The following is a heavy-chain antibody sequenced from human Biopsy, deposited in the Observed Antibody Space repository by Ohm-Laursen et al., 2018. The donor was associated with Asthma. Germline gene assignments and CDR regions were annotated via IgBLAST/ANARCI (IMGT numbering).Heavy chain of an antibody. J-gene: IGHJ5*02. D-gene: IGHD4-17*01. CDR2: ISYTGSA. V-gene: IGHV4-39*07. Sequence: TLSLTCTVSGGSMSSSSYYWGWIRQPPGKGLEWMGSISYTGSAYHNPSLKSRVSISLDTSKNQFSLSLTSVTAADTAVYYCARTTYGDDGFDPWGQGTLVTVSS. CDR3: ARTTYGDDGFDP. CDR1: GGSMSSSSYY.